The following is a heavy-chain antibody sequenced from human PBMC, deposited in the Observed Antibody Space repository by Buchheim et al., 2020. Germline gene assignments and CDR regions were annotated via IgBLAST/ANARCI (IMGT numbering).Heavy chain of an antibody. CDR2: IYHGGVT. D-gene: IGHD3-16*01. V-gene: IGHV4-4*02. Sequence: QVQLQESGPGLVKASGTLSLTCAVSGASISHSNAWTWVRQSPGRGLEWIGEIYHGGVTNYNPSLKSRVSISVDKSKNCFSLRLTSVTAADTAVYYCARDTDTSWQGGIDPWGPGTL. CDR3: ARDTDTSWQGGIDP. CDR1: GASISHSNA. J-gene: IGHJ5*02.